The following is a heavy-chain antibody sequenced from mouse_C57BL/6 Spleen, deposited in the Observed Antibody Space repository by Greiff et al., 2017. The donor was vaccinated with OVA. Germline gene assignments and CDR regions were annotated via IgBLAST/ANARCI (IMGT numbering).Heavy chain of an antibody. CDR3: ARKRDYYGSSYGYFDY. D-gene: IGHD1-1*01. J-gene: IGHJ2*01. CDR2: IYPGDGDP. Sequence: VQLQQSGAELVKPGASVKISCKASGYAFSSYWMNWVKQRPGKGLEWIGQIYPGDGDPNYNGKFKGKATLTADKSSSTAYMQLSSLTSEDSAVYFCARKRDYYGSSYGYFDYWGQGTTLTVSS. CDR1: GYAFSSYW. V-gene: IGHV1-80*01.